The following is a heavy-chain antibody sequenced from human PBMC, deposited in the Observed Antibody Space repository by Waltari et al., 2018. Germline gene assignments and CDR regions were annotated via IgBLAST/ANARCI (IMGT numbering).Heavy chain of an antibody. J-gene: IGHJ6*02. Sequence: STYYNPSLKSRVTISVDTSKNQFSLKLSSVTAADTAVYYCARVGSPTPYYYGMDVWGQGT. CDR2: ST. CDR3: ARVGSPTPYYYGMDV. V-gene: IGHV4-39*07.